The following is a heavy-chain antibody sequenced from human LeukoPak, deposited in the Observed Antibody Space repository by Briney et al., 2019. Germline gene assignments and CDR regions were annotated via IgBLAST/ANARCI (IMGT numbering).Heavy chain of an antibody. D-gene: IGHD3-22*01. Sequence: SETLSLTCTVSGGSISSSSYYWGWIRQPPGKELEWIGSIYCSGSTYYNPSLKSRVTISVDTSKNRFSLKLSSVTAADTAVYYCASHYYDSSGYYHTFDYWGQGTLVTVSS. J-gene: IGHJ4*02. CDR3: ASHYYDSSGYYHTFDY. CDR1: GGSISSSSYY. V-gene: IGHV4-39*01. CDR2: IYCSGST.